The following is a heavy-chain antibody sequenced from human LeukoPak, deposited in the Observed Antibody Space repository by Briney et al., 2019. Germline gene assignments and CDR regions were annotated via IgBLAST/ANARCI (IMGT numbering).Heavy chain of an antibody. CDR3: AREERIVVVPAATLPAAFDI. D-gene: IGHD2-2*01. CDR2: INHSGST. J-gene: IGHJ3*02. Sequence: SETLSLTCAVYGGSFSGYYWSWIRQPPGKGLEWIGEINHSGSTNYNPSLKSRVTISVDTSKNQFSLKLSSVTAADTAVYYCAREERIVVVPAATLPAAFDIGGQGTMVTVSS. V-gene: IGHV4-34*01. CDR1: GGSFSGYY.